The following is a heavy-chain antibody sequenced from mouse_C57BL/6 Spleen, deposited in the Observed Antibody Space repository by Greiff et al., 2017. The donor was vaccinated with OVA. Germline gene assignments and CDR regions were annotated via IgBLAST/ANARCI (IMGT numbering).Heavy chain of an antibody. D-gene: IGHD3-3*01. J-gene: IGHJ1*03. CDR2: INPNNGGT. CDR3: ARLRGTGWYFDV. Sequence: EVQLQQSGPELVKPGASVKIPCKASGYTFTDYNMDWVKQSHGKSLEWIGDINPNNGGTIYNQKFKGKATLTVDKSSSTAYMELRSLTSEDTAVYYCARLRGTGWYFDVWGTGTTVTVSS. V-gene: IGHV1-18*01. CDR1: GYTFTDYN.